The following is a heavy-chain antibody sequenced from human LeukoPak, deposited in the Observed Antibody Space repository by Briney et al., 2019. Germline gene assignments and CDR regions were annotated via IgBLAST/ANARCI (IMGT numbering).Heavy chain of an antibody. D-gene: IGHD3-10*02. J-gene: IGHJ6*04. CDR1: GFTFSSYA. CDR2: ISGSGGST. V-gene: IGHV3-23*01. Sequence: GGSLRLSCAASGFTFSSYAMSWVRQAPGQGLEWVSAISGSGGSTYYADSVRGRFTISRDNAKNSLYLQMNSLRAEDTAVYYCAELGITMIGGVWGKGTTVTISS. CDR3: AELGITMIGGV.